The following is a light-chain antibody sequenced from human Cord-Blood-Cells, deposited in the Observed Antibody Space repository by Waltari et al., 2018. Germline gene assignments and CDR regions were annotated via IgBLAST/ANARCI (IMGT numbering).Light chain of an antibody. Sequence: DIQLTQSPSFLSASVGDRVTITCRASQGIRSYLAWYQQKPGKAPKLLIYAASTLQSGVPSRFSGSGSGTEFTLTISSLQPEDFATYYCQQLNSYITFGQGTRLEIK. CDR2: AAS. CDR3: QQLNSYIT. J-gene: IGKJ5*01. V-gene: IGKV1-9*01. CDR1: QGIRSY.